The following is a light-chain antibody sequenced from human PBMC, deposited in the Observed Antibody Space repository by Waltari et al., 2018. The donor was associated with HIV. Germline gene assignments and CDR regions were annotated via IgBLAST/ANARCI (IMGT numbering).Light chain of an antibody. Sequence: DIQMTQSPSSLSASLGDIIFIPCRARHNIITYVNWYQQKPGRAPDLLIYAASTLRSGVPSRFSGSGSGTDFTLTISSLQPDDFATYYCQQSYRSLTFGPGTKVDV. J-gene: IGKJ3*01. CDR3: QQSYRSLT. V-gene: IGKV1-39*01. CDR1: HNIITY. CDR2: AAS.